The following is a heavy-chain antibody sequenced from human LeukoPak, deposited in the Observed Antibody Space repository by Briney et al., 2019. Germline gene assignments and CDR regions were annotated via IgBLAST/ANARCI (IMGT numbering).Heavy chain of an antibody. CDR2: ISTYNGNT. Sequence: ASVKVSCKVSGYTFTDYGITWVRQAPGQGLEWMGWISTYNGNTDYVQKLQGRVTMTADTSTSIAYMELRSLRPDDTAVYYCVRDGGGLYYYYYMDVWGTGTTVTVSS. J-gene: IGHJ6*03. D-gene: IGHD3-16*01. CDR1: GYTFTDYG. CDR3: VRDGGGLYYYYYMDV. V-gene: IGHV1-18*01.